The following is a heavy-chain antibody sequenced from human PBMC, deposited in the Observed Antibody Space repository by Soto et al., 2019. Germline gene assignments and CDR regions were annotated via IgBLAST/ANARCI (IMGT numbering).Heavy chain of an antibody. J-gene: IGHJ5*02. D-gene: IGHD3-10*01. CDR2: IIPIFGTA. CDR3: ATGYGSGSDNWFDP. Sequence: SVKVSCKASGGTFSSYAISWVRQAPGQGLEWMGGIIPIFGTANYAQKFQGRVTMTEDTSTDTAYMELSSLRSEDTAVYYCATGYGSGSDNWFDPWGQGTLVTVSS. V-gene: IGHV1-69*06. CDR1: GGTFSSYA.